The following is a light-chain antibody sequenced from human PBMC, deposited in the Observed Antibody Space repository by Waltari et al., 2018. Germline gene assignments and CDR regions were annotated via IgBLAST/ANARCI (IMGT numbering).Light chain of an antibody. V-gene: IGLV2-14*03. CDR3: NSYTSSSTLV. CDR1: SRDAGGYNF. J-gene: IGLJ2*01. Sequence: QSALTQPASVSGSPGQSITISCTGTSRDAGGYNFFSWYQQHPGKAPKLMIYDVSNRPSGVSNRFSGSKSGNTASLTISGLQAEDEADYYCNSYTSSSTLVFGGGTKVTVL. CDR2: DVS.